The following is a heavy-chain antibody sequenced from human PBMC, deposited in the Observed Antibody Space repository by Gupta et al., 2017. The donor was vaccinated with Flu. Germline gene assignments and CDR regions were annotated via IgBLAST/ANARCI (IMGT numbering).Heavy chain of an antibody. J-gene: IGHJ6*02. CDR1: GFTFSSSE. CDR3: ARVRGDSSSWYRYYGMDV. CDR2: ISSSGSTI. Sequence: EVQLVESGGGLVQPGGSLGLSCAASGFTFSSSELNWVRQAPGKGLEWVSYISSSGSTIYYADSVKGRFTISRDNAKNSLYLQMNSLRAEDTAVYYCARVRGDSSSWYRYYGMDVWGQGTTVTVSS. V-gene: IGHV3-48*03. D-gene: IGHD6-13*01.